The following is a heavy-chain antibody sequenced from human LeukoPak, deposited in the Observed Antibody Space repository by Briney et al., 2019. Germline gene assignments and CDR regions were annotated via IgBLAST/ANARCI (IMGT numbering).Heavy chain of an antibody. V-gene: IGHV3-7*01. J-gene: IGHJ4*02. CDR1: GFTFSYHW. CDR2: VRDDGREK. CDR3: ARGGSDSSRYWVY. Sequence: GGSLVLSCAASGFTFSYHWMTGVRPAPGRGREGVASVRDDGREKSYVESVSGRFTISRDNAENSLFLQMHSLRVEDTAVYYCARGGSDSSRYWVYWGQGTLVTVSS. D-gene: IGHD6-25*01.